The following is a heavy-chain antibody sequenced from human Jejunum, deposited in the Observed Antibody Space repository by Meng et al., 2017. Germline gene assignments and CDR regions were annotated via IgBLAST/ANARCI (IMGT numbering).Heavy chain of an antibody. CDR3: ARVIVGTTGKFDF. V-gene: IGHV3-74*01. J-gene: IGHJ4*02. Sequence: EVQLVESGGGLVQAGGSLRLSCAASGFTLSSYWMHWVRQDPGKGLVWVSRINSDGSTTNYADSVKGRFTISRDNAKNTLYLQMNSLRVEDTAVYYCARVIVGTTGKFDFWGQGTLVTVSS. D-gene: IGHD1-26*01. CDR1: GFTLSSYW. CDR2: INSDGSTT.